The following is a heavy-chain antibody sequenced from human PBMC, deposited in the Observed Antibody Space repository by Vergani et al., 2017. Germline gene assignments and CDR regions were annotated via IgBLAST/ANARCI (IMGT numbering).Heavy chain of an antibody. Sequence: QVQLVQSGAEVKKPGSSVQVSCKASGGTFSSYAISWVRQAPGQGLEWMGRIIPIFGTANYAQKFQGRVTITADKSTSTAYMELSSLRSEDTAVYYCARGFRGMYQLLYFDYWGQGTLVTVSS. J-gene: IGHJ4*02. CDR3: ARGFRGMYQLLYFDY. D-gene: IGHD2-2*01. V-gene: IGHV1-69*14. CDR2: IIPIFGTA. CDR1: GGTFSSYA.